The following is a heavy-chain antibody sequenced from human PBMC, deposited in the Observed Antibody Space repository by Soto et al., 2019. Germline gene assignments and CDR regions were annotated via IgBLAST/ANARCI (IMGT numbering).Heavy chain of an antibody. CDR3: ATARAY. Sequence: PGGALRLSCAASGFTFSTYTLNWVRQAPGKGLEWVSAISGSGGSTYYADSVKGRFTISRDNSKDTLYLQMNSLRAEDTAIYYCATARAYWGQGTQVTVSS. CDR2: ISGSGGST. J-gene: IGHJ4*02. CDR1: GFTFSTYT. V-gene: IGHV3-23*01.